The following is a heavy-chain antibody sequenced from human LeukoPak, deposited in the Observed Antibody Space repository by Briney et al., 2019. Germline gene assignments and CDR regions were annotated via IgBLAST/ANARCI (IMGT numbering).Heavy chain of an antibody. V-gene: IGHV4-39*07. CDR2: IYYSGST. CDR3: AREITWHMDV. D-gene: IGHD1-14*01. CDR1: GGSISSSSYY. Sequence: KPSETLSLTCTVAGGSISSSSYYWGWIRQPPGKGLEWIGGIYYSGSTYYNPSLKSRVTISVDTSKNQFSLKLSSVTAADTAVYYCAREITWHMDVWGKGTTVTVSS. J-gene: IGHJ6*03.